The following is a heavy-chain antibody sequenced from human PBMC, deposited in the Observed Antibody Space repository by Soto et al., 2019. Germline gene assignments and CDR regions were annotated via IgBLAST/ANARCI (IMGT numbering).Heavy chain of an antibody. CDR1: GYLFTSYY. D-gene: IGHD1-20*01. CDR2: INPSSGGI. Sequence: ASVKVSCKASGYLFTSYYMHWVRQAPGQGPEWMGIINPSSGGISYAQKFQGRVTMTRDTSASTVYMELSSLRSEDTAVYYCARAVKVNWNPDHWGLGTLVTVSS. CDR3: ARAVKVNWNPDH. J-gene: IGHJ4*02. V-gene: IGHV1-46*01.